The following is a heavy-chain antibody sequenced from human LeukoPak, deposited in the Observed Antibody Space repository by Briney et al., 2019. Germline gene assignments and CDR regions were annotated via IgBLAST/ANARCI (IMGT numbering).Heavy chain of an antibody. CDR2: IIPILGIA. D-gene: IGHD2-15*01. J-gene: IGHJ5*02. CDR3: ARTKDPHIVVVVAATEGPLDP. Sequence: SVKVSCKASGGTFSSYAISWVRQAPGQGLEWMGRIIPILGIANYAQKFQGRVTITADKSTSTAYMELSSLRSEDTAVYYCARTKDPHIVVVVAATEGPLDPWGQGTLVTVSS. V-gene: IGHV1-69*04. CDR1: GGTFSSYA.